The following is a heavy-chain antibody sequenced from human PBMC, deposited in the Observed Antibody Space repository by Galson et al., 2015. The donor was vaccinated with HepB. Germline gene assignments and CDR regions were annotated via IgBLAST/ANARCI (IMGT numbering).Heavy chain of an antibody. CDR2: INAGNGNT. CDR3: ARLRVGDSSGWYTDYFDY. D-gene: IGHD6-19*01. Sequence: SVKVSCKASGYTFTSYAMHWVRQATGQRLEWMGWINAGNGNTKYSQKFQGRVTITRDTSASTAYMELSSLRSEDTAVYYCARLRVGDSSGWYTDYFDYWGQGTLVTVSS. J-gene: IGHJ4*02. CDR1: GYTFTSYA. V-gene: IGHV1-3*01.